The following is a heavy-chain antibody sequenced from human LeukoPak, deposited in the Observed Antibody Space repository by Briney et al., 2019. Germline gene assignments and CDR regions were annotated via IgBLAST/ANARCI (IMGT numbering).Heavy chain of an antibody. CDR1: GFTFSSYS. V-gene: IGHV3-21*01. J-gene: IGHJ4*02. CDR3: ARDREQWLVRRFDY. D-gene: IGHD6-19*01. CDR2: ISSSSSYI. Sequence: GGSLRLSCAASGFTFSSYSMNWVRQAPGKGLEWVSSISSSSSYIYYADSVKGRFTISRDNAKNSLYLQMNSLRAEDTAVYYCARDREQWLVRRFDYWGQGTLVTVSS.